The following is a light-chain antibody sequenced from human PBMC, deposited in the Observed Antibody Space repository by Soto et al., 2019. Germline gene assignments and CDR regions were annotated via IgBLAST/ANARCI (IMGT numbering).Light chain of an antibody. Sequence: QSVRTQPASVSGSPGQSITISCTGTSSDIGGYSSVSWYQHHPGRAPKLMIYDVSDRPSGVSTRFSGSKSGNTASLTISGLQAEYEADYYCCSYTTHSPHVSGPGT. CDR2: DVS. V-gene: IGLV2-14*01. CDR3: CSYTTHSPHV. J-gene: IGLJ1*01. CDR1: SSDIGGYSS.